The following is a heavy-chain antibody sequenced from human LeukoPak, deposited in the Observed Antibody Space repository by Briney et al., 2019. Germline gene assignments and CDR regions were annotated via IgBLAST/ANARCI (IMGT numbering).Heavy chain of an antibody. CDR1: GFIFNNYN. D-gene: IGHD4-23*01. V-gene: IGHV3-21*01. Sequence: GGSLRLSCAASGFIFNNYNMHWVRQAPGKGLEWFSSISSSNTYIYYTDSLKGRFTISRDNAKNSLYLQMNSLRAEDTAVYYCAKDPGGAYFDYWGQGTLVTVSS. CDR2: ISSSNTYI. CDR3: AKDPGGAYFDY. J-gene: IGHJ4*02.